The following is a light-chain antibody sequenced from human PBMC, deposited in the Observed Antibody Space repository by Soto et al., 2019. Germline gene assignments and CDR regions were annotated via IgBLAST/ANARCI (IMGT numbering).Light chain of an antibody. CDR2: DVS. Sequence: ALTQPRSVSGSPGQSVTISCTGTSSDVGGYNYVSWYQQHPGKAPKLMIYDVSKRPSGVPDRFSGSKSGNTASLTISGLQAEDEADYYCCSYAGSYTSSFGGGTKLTVL. J-gene: IGLJ2*01. CDR3: CSYAGSYTSS. CDR1: SSDVGGYNY. V-gene: IGLV2-11*01.